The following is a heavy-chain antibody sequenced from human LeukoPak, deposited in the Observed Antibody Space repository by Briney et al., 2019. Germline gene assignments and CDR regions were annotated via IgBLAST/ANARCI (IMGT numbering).Heavy chain of an antibody. J-gene: IGHJ4*02. CDR3: ARMPYCSRTNCLYYFDS. V-gene: IGHV4-31*03. Sequence: SETLSLTCTVCGHSFSNGDYYWRWIRQHPGKGLEWLAFIYYSGDTYYNPSLKSRLTISLDTSKNVFSLKLNSVTAADTAIYHCARMPYCSRTNCLYYFDSWGQGTLVTVSS. CDR2: IYYSGDT. CDR1: GHSFSNGDYY. D-gene: IGHD2-2*01.